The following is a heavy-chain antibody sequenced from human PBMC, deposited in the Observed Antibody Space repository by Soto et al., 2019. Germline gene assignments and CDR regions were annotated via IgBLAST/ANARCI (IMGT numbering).Heavy chain of an antibody. V-gene: IGHV3-23*01. D-gene: IGHD2-21*01. Sequence: EVQLLESGGGLVQPGGSLRLSCAASGFTFSSYAMNWVRQAPGKGPEWVSAISGSGGSKYYADSVKGRFTISRDNSKNTLYLQRNSLRAEDTALYYCAKDLWAPDINWFDPWGQGTLVTVSS. J-gene: IGHJ5*02. CDR2: ISGSGGSK. CDR1: GFTFSSYA. CDR3: AKDLWAPDINWFDP.